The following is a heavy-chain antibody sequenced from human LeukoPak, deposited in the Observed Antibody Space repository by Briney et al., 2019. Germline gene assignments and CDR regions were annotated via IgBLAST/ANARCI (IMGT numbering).Heavy chain of an antibody. J-gene: IGHJ4*02. D-gene: IGHD4-17*01. CDR1: GGSVSSGSDY. Sequence: SETLSLTCTVSGGSVSSGSDYWSWIRQPPGKGLEWIGYIYYSGRANYNPSLKSRVTISVDTSKNQFSLKVTSVPAADTAVYYCASPTVTGDFDYWGQGTLVTVSS. V-gene: IGHV4-61*01. CDR3: ASPTVTGDFDY. CDR2: IYYSGRA.